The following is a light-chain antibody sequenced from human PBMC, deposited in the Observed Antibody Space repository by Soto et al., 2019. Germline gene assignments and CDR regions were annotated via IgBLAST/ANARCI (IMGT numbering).Light chain of an antibody. V-gene: IGKV3-20*01. Sequence: EIVLTQSPGTLSLSPGERATLSCRASQSINSRYLAWYQQKPGQAPRLLIYGASSRATGIPDRFSGSGSGTDFTLTLSRLEHEDFAVYYCQQFGSSPGFTFGPGTKVDIK. CDR3: QQFGSSPGFT. CDR2: GAS. J-gene: IGKJ3*01. CDR1: QSINSRY.